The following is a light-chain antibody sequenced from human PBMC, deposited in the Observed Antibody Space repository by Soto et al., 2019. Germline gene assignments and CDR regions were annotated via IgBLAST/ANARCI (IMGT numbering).Light chain of an antibody. Sequence: DIVMTQSPDSLAVSLGERATINCKSSQSVLYSSNTKNYFAWYQQKPGQHPKLLIYWASTRESGVPDRFSGSGSGTGFTLSISSMQAEDLAVYYCQQDYSPPYTFGQGTKLEIK. CDR3: QQDYSPPYT. J-gene: IGKJ2*01. V-gene: IGKV4-1*01. CDR2: WAS. CDR1: QSVLYSSNTKNY.